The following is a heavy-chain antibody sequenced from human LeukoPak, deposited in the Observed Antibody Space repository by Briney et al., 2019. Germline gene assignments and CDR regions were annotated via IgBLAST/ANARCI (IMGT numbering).Heavy chain of an antibody. D-gene: IGHD2-15*01. Sequence: ASVKVSCKASGYTFTSYGISWVRQAPGQGLEWMGWISDYNGNTNYAQKLQGRVTMTTDTSTSTAYMELRSLRSDDTAVYYCARVVANYYYYYMDVWGKGTTVTVSS. CDR1: GYTFTSYG. J-gene: IGHJ6*03. V-gene: IGHV1-18*01. CDR3: ARVVANYYYYYMDV. CDR2: ISDYNGNT.